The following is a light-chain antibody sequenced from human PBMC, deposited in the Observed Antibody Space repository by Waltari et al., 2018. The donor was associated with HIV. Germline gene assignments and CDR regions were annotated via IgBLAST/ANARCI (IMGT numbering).Light chain of an antibody. Sequence: DIQLTQYPSFLSASVGDRVTVTCRASQYINRYFAWYQQKPGKAPKLLIYGTSLLSSGVPSRFRGSGSGTEFTLTITSLQPEDFATYYCQQVYSYPLTFGPGTKVDI. CDR3: QQVYSYPLT. CDR1: QYINRY. CDR2: GTS. J-gene: IGKJ3*01. V-gene: IGKV1-9*01.